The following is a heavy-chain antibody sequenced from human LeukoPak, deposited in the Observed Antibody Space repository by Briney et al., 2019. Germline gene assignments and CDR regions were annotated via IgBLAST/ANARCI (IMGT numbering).Heavy chain of an antibody. J-gene: IGHJ6*03. V-gene: IGHV4-4*07. CDR1: GGSISSYY. D-gene: IGHD5-18*01. Sequence: SETLSLTCTVSGGSISSYYWSWIRQPAGKGLEWIGRIYTSGSTNYNPSLKNRVTMSLDTSKNQFSLKLTSVTAADTAVYYCARDLGGYSDGSYYYYMDVWGKGTTVTVSS. CDR3: ARDLGGYSDGSYYYYMDV. CDR2: IYTSGST.